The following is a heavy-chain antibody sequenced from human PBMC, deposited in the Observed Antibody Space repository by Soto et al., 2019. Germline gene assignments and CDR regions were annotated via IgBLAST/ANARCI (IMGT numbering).Heavy chain of an antibody. J-gene: IGHJ4*02. V-gene: IGHV1-18*01. CDR1: GYTFDIYG. Sequence: QVQLVQSGGEVRKPGASVKVSCKASGYTFDIYGISWVRQVPGQGPEWMGWISADNGDTKYAQKFHDRVTMTTDTSTSTAYMELRNLKSADTAVYFCARDRSYYYETSGYPFDYWGQGTLVTVSS. D-gene: IGHD3-10*01. CDR2: ISADNGDT. CDR3: ARDRSYYYETSGYPFDY.